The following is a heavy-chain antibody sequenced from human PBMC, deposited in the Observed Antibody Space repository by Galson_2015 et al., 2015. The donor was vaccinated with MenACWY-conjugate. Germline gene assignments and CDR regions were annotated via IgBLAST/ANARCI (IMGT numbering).Heavy chain of an antibody. CDR2: ISSSSSTI. Sequence: LRLSCAASGFPFRSYSMNWVRQAPGQGLEWVSYISSSSSTIYYADSVKGRFTISRDNAKNSLNLQMTSLRDEDTAVYYCARDPTAMATNWFDPWGQGTLVTVSS. D-gene: IGHD5-18*01. J-gene: IGHJ5*02. CDR1: GFPFRSYS. CDR3: ARDPTAMATNWFDP. V-gene: IGHV3-48*02.